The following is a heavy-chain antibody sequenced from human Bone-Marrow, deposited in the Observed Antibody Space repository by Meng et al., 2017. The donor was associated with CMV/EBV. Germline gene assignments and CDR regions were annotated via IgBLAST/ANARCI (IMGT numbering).Heavy chain of an antibody. J-gene: IGHJ4*02. CDR1: GGSISSYY. V-gene: IGHV4-59*01. CDR3: ASGIGELWYKG. CDR2: IFYTGGT. D-gene: IGHD3-10*01. Sequence: GSLRLSCTVSGGSISSYYWSWIRQPPGKGLEWIGYIFYTGGTNYNPSLKSRVTISVDTSKKQFSLKLTSVTAADTAVYYCASGIGELWYKGWGQGTLVTVS.